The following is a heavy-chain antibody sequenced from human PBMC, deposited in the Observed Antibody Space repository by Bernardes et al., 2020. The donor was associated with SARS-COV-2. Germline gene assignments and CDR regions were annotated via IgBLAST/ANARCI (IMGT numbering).Heavy chain of an antibody. D-gene: IGHD3-3*01. CDR2: TYTNGST. CDR3: AREGPDFWTDYYKLDY. Sequence: SETLSLTCAVSGGSISRGDYYWSWIRQPAGKGLEWIGRTYTNGSTNYNPSLKSRVTISTDTSRNQFSLKVNSVTAADTAVYYCAREGPDFWTDYYKLDYWGQGTLVTVSS. J-gene: IGHJ4*02. V-gene: IGHV4-61*02. CDR1: GGSISRGDYY.